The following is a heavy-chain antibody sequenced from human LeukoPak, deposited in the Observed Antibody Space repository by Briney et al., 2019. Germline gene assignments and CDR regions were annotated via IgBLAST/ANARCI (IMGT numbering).Heavy chain of an antibody. D-gene: IGHD4-17*01. CDR1: GFTFSSYS. V-gene: IGHV3-21*01. Sequence: GGSLRLSCAASGFTFSSYSMNWVPQAPGKGLEGVSSISSSSSYIYYADSVKGRFTFSRDNAKNSLYLQMNSLRAEDTAVYYCARIYGDYRTVYYCYMDVWGKGTTVTVSS. CDR3: ARIYGDYRTVYYCYMDV. J-gene: IGHJ6*03. CDR2: ISSSSSYI.